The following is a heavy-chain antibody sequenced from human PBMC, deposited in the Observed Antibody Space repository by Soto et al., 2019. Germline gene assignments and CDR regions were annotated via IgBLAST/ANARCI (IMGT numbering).Heavy chain of an antibody. D-gene: IGHD3-22*01. CDR2: IYHSGST. CDR3: ARRTDYYASSGTFDY. J-gene: IGHJ4*02. V-gene: IGHV4-4*02. Sequence: SQTLSLTWAVSAGSISRNNWWSWVRQPPGKGLEWIGEIYHSGSTNYNPSLESRVTILVDKSKNKFSLNLSSVTAADTAVYYCARRTDYYASSGTFDYWGQGTLVTVS. CDR1: AGSISRNNW.